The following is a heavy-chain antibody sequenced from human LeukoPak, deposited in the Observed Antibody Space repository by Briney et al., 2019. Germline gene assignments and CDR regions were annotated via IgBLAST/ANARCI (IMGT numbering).Heavy chain of an antibody. V-gene: IGHV3-21*01. CDR3: ARDADSGTYYFDY. J-gene: IGHJ4*02. CDR2: ISSSSSYI. CDR1: GFTFSSYS. Sequence: GGSLRLSCAASGFTFSSYSMNWVRQAPGKGLEWVSSISSSSSYIYYADSVKGRFTISRDNAKNSLYLQMNSLRAEDTAVYYCARDADSGTYYFDYWGQGTLVTVSS. D-gene: IGHD6-19*01.